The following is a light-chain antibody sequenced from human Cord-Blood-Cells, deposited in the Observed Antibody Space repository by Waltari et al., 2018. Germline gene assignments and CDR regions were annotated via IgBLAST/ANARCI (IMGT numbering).Light chain of an antibody. J-gene: IGLJ1*01. CDR3: QAWDSSTYV. CDR2: QDS. CDR1: KLGDKY. V-gene: IGLV3-1*01. Sequence: SYELTQPPSVSVSPGQTASITCSGDKLGDKYACWYQQKPGQSPGLVIYQDSKRPSGIPGRFSGSNSGNTATLTISGTQAMDEADYYCQAWDSSTYVFGTGTKVTVL.